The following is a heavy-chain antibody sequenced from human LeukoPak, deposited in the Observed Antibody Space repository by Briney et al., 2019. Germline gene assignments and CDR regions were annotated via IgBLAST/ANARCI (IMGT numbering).Heavy chain of an antibody. D-gene: IGHD3-10*01. CDR3: VGSYLGY. V-gene: IGHV3-15*01. Sequence: GGSLRPSCAASGFTFSNAWMSWVRQAPGKGLEWVGLIRSKTNGGTTDYAAPVKGRFTVSRDDSKNTLYLQMNSLKIEDTAVYYCVGSYLGYWGQGTLVTVSS. J-gene: IGHJ4*02. CDR1: GFTFSNAW. CDR2: IRSKTNGGTT.